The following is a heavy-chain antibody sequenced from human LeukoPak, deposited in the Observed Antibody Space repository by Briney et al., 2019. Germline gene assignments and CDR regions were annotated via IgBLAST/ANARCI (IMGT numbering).Heavy chain of an antibody. D-gene: IGHD5-12*01. J-gene: IGHJ4*02. CDR1: GYTHTELS. CDR3: ATPLFAPSGYDYGVDY. Sequence: ASVKVSCKVSGYTHTELSMHWVRQAPGKGLEWMGGFDPEDGETIYAQKFQGRVTMTEDTSTDTAYMELSSLRSEDTAVYYCATPLFAPSGYDYGVDYWGQGTLVTVSS. V-gene: IGHV1-24*01. CDR2: FDPEDGET.